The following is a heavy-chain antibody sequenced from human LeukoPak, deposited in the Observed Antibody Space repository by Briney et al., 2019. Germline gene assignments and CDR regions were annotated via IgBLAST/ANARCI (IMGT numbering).Heavy chain of an antibody. CDR2: ISGSGGST. V-gene: IGHV3-23*01. CDR3: AKEPARYSGSYFRWFDP. D-gene: IGHD1-26*01. Sequence: GGSLRLSCAASGFTFSSYAMSWVRQAPGKGLEWVSAISGSGGSTYYADSVKGRFTISRDSSKNTLYLQMNSLRAEDTAVYYCAKEPARYSGSYFRWFDPWGQGTLVTVSS. J-gene: IGHJ5*02. CDR1: GFTFSSYA.